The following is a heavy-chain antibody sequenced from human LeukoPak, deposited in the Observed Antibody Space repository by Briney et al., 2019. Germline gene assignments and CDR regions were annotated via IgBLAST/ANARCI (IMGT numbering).Heavy chain of an antibody. D-gene: IGHD3-10*01. CDR3: ARGRLSSGSYLDYFDY. Sequence: SVKVSCKASGGTFSSYAISWVRQAPGQGLEWMGGIIPIFGTANYAQKFQGRVTITADESTSTAYMELSSLRSEDTAVYYCARGRLSSGSYLDYFDYWGQGTLVTVSS. CDR2: IIPIFGTA. V-gene: IGHV1-69*13. J-gene: IGHJ4*02. CDR1: GGTFSSYA.